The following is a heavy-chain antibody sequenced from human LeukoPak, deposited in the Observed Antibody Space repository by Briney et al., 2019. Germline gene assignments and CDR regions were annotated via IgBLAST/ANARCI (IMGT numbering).Heavy chain of an antibody. CDR1: GFSFSIYV. Sequence: PGGSLRLSCVASGFSFSIYVMTWVRQASGKGLAWVSSICDTGVTTFYADSVTGRFTISRDNSNSTLYLPMNSLRVEDTAIYYCAKVSGYNNTWGDLDYWGQGALVTVSS. J-gene: IGHJ4*02. CDR2: ICDTGVTT. V-gene: IGHV3-23*01. D-gene: IGHD6-13*01. CDR3: AKVSGYNNTWGDLDY.